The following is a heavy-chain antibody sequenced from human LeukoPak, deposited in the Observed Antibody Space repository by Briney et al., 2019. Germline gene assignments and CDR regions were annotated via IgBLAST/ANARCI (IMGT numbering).Heavy chain of an antibody. V-gene: IGHV3-30*18. CDR2: ISHDGSSK. CDR3: AKEVGDIVVVPAAMPYPLDY. D-gene: IGHD2-2*01. J-gene: IGHJ4*02. Sequence: PGGSLRLSCAASGFTLSSYGMHWVRQAPGKGLEWVAVISHDGSSKYYADSVKGRFTISRDNSKNTLYLQMNSLRAEDTAVYYCAKEVGDIVVVPAAMPYPLDYWGQGTLVTVSS. CDR1: GFTLSSYG.